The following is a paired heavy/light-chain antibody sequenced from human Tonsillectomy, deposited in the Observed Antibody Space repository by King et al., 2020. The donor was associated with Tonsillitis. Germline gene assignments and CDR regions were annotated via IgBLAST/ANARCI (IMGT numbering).Heavy chain of an antibody. V-gene: IGHV3-15*07. J-gene: IGHJ4*02. Sequence: EVKLMESGGGLVKPGGSLRLSCAASGFRFTNTSMNWVRQAPGKGLEWVGQIKSRTEGGTTDYAAPVKGRFTVSRDDSKNTLYLQMNSLQAEDTAVYYCTTVRLLLWFGEFGDWHFDYWGQGALVTVSS. D-gene: IGHD3-10*01. CDR2: IKSRTEGGTT. CDR3: TTVRLLLWFGEFGDWHFDY. CDR1: GFRFTNTS.
Light chain of an antibody. CDR3: QSYDSSLSAYV. Sequence: QSVLTQPPSVSGAPGQRVTISCTGSRSNLGAGYDVHWYQQLPGTAPKLLIYGNIDRPSGVPDRFSGSKSGTSASLAITGLQAEDEADYYCQSYDSSLSAYVFGTGTKVTVL. CDR1: RSNLGAGYD. CDR2: GNI. V-gene: IGLV1-40*01. J-gene: IGLJ1*01.